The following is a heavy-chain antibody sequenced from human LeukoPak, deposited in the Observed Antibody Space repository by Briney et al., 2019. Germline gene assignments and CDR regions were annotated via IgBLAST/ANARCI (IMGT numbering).Heavy chain of an antibody. D-gene: IGHD4-17*01. J-gene: IGHJ6*02. Sequence: PGGSLGLSCAASGFTFSSYWMSWVRQAPGKGLEWVANIKQDGSEKYYVDSVKGRLTISRDNAKNSLYLQMNSLRAEDTAVYYCARHNYDYGDSTFLYYYGMDVWGQGTTVTVSS. CDR1: GFTFSSYW. V-gene: IGHV3-7*03. CDR3: ARHNYDYGDSTFLYYYGMDV. CDR2: IKQDGSEK.